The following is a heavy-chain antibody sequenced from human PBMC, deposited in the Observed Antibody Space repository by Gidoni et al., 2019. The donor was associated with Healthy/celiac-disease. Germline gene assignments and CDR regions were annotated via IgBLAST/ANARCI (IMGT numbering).Heavy chain of an antibody. CDR1: AFTCSSYG. CDR2: ISYDGSNK. CDR3: AKDRRQWPSLGCFDY. V-gene: IGHV3-30*18. D-gene: IGHD6-19*01. J-gene: IGHJ4*02. Sequence: VQLVESGGGVVQPGRSLRLSCAASAFTCSSYGMHWVRQAPGKGLEWVAVISYDGSNKYYADSVKGRFTISRDNSKNTLYRQMNSLRAEDTAVYYCAKDRRQWPSLGCFDYWGQGTLVTVSS.